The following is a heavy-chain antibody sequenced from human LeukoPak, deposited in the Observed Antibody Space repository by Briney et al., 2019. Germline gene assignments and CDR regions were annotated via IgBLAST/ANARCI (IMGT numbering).Heavy chain of an antibody. CDR2: IYYSGST. J-gene: IGHJ5*02. V-gene: IGHV4-39*01. Sequence: PSETLSLTCTVSGGSISSSSYYWGWIRQPPGKGLEWIGSIYYSGSTYYNPSLKSRVTISVDTSKNQFSLKLSSVTAADTAVYYCARHSGVAARPLGWFDPWGQGTLVTVSS. D-gene: IGHD6-6*01. CDR1: GGSISSSSYY. CDR3: ARHSGVAARPLGWFDP.